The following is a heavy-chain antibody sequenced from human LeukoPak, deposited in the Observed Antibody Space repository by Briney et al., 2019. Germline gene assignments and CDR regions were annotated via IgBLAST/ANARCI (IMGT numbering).Heavy chain of an antibody. D-gene: IGHD3-22*01. CDR1: GFTFSSYW. V-gene: IGHV3-7*01. Sequence: PGGSLRLSCAASGFTFSSYWMSWVRQAPGKGLEWVASIKQDGSEKYYVDSVKGRFTISRDNAKNSLYLQMNSLRAEDTAVYYCARDPLHYYYDSSGYAEDFDYWGQGTLVTVSS. CDR2: IKQDGSEK. CDR3: ARDPLHYYYDSSGYAEDFDY. J-gene: IGHJ4*02.